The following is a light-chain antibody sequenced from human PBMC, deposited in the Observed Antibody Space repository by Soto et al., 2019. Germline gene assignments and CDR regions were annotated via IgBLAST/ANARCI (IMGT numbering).Light chain of an antibody. V-gene: IGKV1-13*02. CDR1: QGIANT. J-gene: IGKJ1*01. Sequence: AIQLTQSPSSLSASVGDRVTITCRASQGIANTLAWYQQKPGKGPKLLIYDASSLERGVPLRFSGSGSGTGFTLTVSSLQPEDVATYYCQQFNSYPRSCGQGTKVEIK. CDR2: DAS. CDR3: QQFNSYPRS.